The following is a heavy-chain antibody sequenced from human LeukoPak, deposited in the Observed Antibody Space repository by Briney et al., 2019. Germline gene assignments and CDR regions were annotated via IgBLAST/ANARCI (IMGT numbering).Heavy chain of an antibody. CDR2: INHSGST. Sequence: PSETLSLTCAVYGGSFSGYYWSWIRQPPGKGLEWIGEINHSGSTNYNPSLKSRVTISVDTSKNQFSLKLSSVTAADTAVYYCARGRSSSWYRSSRFDPWGQGTLVTVSS. V-gene: IGHV4-34*01. J-gene: IGHJ5*02. CDR3: ARGRSSSWYRSSRFDP. D-gene: IGHD6-13*01. CDR1: GGSFSGYY.